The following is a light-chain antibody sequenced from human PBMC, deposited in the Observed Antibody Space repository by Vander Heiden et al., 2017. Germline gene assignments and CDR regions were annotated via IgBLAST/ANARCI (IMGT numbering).Light chain of an antibody. CDR3: QQDGSSPLT. CDR2: GAS. J-gene: IGKJ4*01. CDR1: QSVSSSY. Sequence: ELVLTQSPGTLSLSPGERATLSQRASQSVSSSYLAWYQQKPGQAPRLLIYGASSRATGIPDRFSGSGSGTDFTLTISRLEPEDFAVYYCQQDGSSPLTFGGGTKVEIK. V-gene: IGKV3-20*01.